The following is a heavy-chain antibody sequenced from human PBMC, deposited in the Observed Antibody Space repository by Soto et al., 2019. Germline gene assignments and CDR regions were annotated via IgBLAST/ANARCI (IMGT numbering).Heavy chain of an antibody. Sequence: ASVKVSCKASGGSFSSDAITWVRQAPGQGLEWIGEIIPMFDTTNYAPEFQGRVTITADTATTTVYMEVNRLTPDDTAVYYCEREVVTETTLGYFDFWGQGALVTVSS. CDR3: EREVVTETTLGYFDF. V-gene: IGHV1-69*06. CDR1: GGSFSSDA. CDR2: IIPMFDTT. J-gene: IGHJ4*02. D-gene: IGHD2-21*02.